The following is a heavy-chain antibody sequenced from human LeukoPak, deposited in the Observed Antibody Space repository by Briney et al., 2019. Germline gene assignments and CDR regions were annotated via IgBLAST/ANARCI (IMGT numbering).Heavy chain of an antibody. CDR2: INPNSGGT. CDR3: ASTGYSGYDFDY. V-gene: IGHV1-2*02. Sequence: MGWINPNSGGTIYSQKFQGRVTMTRDTSISTAYMGLSRLRSDDTAVYYCASTGYSGYDFDYWGQGTLVTVSS. J-gene: IGHJ4*02. D-gene: IGHD5-12*01.